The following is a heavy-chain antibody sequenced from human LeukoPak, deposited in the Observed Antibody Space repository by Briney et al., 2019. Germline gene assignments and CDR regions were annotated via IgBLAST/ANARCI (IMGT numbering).Heavy chain of an antibody. Sequence: ASVKVSCKASGYTFTSYGISWVRQAPGQGLEWMGWISIYNGKTLYAQKFQGRVTMTTDTSTSTAYMELRSLRSDDTAVYYCARGVRENRSWYTVHFDYWGQGTLVTVSS. V-gene: IGHV1-18*01. J-gene: IGHJ4*02. CDR3: ARGVRENRSWYTVHFDY. CDR1: GYTFTSYG. CDR2: ISIYNGKT. D-gene: IGHD2-2*02.